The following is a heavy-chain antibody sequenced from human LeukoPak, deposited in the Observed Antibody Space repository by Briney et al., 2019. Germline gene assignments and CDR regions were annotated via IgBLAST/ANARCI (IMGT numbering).Heavy chain of an antibody. CDR3: ASFGVPAALDYYYMDV. D-gene: IGHD2-2*01. J-gene: IGHJ6*03. CDR2: IYYSGST. V-gene: IGHV4-59*01. CDR1: GGSISSYY. Sequence: SETLSLTCTVSGGSISSYYWSWIRQPPGKGLEWIGYIYYSGSTNYNPSLKSRATISVDTSKNQFSLKLSSVTAADTAVYYCASFGVPAALDYYYMDVWGKGTTVTVSS.